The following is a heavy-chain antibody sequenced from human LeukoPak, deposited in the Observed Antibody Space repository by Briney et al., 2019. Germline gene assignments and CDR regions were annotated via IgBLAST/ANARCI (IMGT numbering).Heavy chain of an antibody. Sequence: GGSLRLSCAASGSTFSNYALSWVRQAPGKGPEWVSSISGSGGSTFYADSVKGRFTISRDNSKNTLYLQMNSLRAEDTAVYYCGKARYSGFAGDAFDIWGQGTMVTVSS. CDR1: GSTFSNYA. CDR3: GKARYSGFAGDAFDI. V-gene: IGHV3-23*01. CDR2: ISGSGGST. J-gene: IGHJ3*02. D-gene: IGHD1-26*01.